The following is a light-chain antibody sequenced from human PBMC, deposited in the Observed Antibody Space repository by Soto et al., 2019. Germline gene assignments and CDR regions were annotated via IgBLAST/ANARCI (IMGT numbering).Light chain of an antibody. V-gene: IGLV2-14*03. Sequence: QSALTQPASLSVSPGQSITISFAGTSSDIGAYNYVSWYQQHPGKAPKLMIYDVSNRPSGISNRFSGSKSGNTASLTISGLQVEDEADYYCISLTSSPSYVFGTGTKVTVL. J-gene: IGLJ1*01. CDR3: ISLTSSPSYV. CDR2: DVS. CDR1: SSDIGAYNY.